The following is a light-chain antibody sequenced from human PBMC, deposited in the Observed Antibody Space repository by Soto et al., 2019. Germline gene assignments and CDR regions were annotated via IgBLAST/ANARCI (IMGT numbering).Light chain of an antibody. J-gene: IGKJ5*01. V-gene: IGKV1-12*01. Sequence: MQLTHSPSSVSASPPDRLTISFRSSQGISSWLAWYQQKPVKAPKLLIYATSTLQSGVSSRFSGSGSGTEFTLTISSLQLDDFATYFCQQADSFPIPFAQGTRLEI. CDR2: ATS. CDR3: QQADSFPIP. CDR1: QGISSW.